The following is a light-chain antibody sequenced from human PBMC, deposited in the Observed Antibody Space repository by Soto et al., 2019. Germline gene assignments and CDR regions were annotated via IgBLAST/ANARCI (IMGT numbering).Light chain of an antibody. CDR1: QSVSSSY. CDR3: QQYGSAPIT. J-gene: IGKJ5*01. Sequence: ETVLTQSPGTLSLSPGERATLSCRASQSVSSSYLAWYQQKPGQAPRLLIYGASSRSTGIPDRFSGSGSGTDFTLTISRLEAEDFAVYYCQQYGSAPITFGQGTRLEIK. V-gene: IGKV3-20*01. CDR2: GAS.